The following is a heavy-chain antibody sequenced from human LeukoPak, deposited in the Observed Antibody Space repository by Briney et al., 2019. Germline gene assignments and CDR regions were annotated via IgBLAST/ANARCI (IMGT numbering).Heavy chain of an antibody. J-gene: IGHJ3*01. CDR2: IYISGTT. CDR3: ARWVSHGFDV. CDR1: GGSISSSY. Sequence: SETLSLTCTVSGGSISSSYWSWIRQPAGKGLEWIGRIYISGTTNYNPSLKSRVTMSVDTSKNQFSLRVTSVTAADTAVYYCARWVSHGFDVWGQGTMVTVSS. V-gene: IGHV4-4*07.